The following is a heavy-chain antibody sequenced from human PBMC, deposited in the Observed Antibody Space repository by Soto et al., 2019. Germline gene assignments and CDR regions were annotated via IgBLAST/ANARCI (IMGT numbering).Heavy chain of an antibody. Sequence: SETLSLTCAVYGGSFSGYYWSWIRQPPGKGLEWIGEINHSGSTNYNPSLKSRVTISVDTSKNQFSLKLSSVTAADTAVYYCARIVVVPAAIRLGYYYYGMDVWGQGTTVTVSS. CDR3: ARIVVVPAAIRLGYYYYGMDV. V-gene: IGHV4-34*01. D-gene: IGHD2-2*02. CDR1: GGSFSGYY. CDR2: INHSGST. J-gene: IGHJ6*02.